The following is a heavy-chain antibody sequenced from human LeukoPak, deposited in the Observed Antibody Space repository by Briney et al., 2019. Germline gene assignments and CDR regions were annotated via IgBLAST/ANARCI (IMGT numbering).Heavy chain of an antibody. J-gene: IGHJ4*02. CDR1: GGTFSSYA. V-gene: IGHV1-69*04. CDR2: IIPILGIA. CDR3: ARGDSSSWYSDY. Sequence: SVKVSCKASGGTFSSYAISWVRQAPGQGLEWMGRIIPILGIANYAQKFQGRVTITADKSTSTAYMELSSLRSEDTAVYYCARGDSSSWYSDYWGQGTLVTVSS. D-gene: IGHD6-13*01.